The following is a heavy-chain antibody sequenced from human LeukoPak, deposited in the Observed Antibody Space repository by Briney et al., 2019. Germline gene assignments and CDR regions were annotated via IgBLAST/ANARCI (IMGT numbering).Heavy chain of an antibody. J-gene: IGHJ4*02. D-gene: IGHD2-15*01. CDR2: TKPDGSAE. CDR3: ARDGGLHTNFDY. V-gene: IGHV3-7*01. CDR1: GFTFRNYW. Sequence: AGSLRLSCAASGFTFRNYWMGWVRQAPGKGLEWVANTKPDGSAEYYADSVRGRFTASRDNANNLLYLQMNRLRAEDTAVYYCARDGGLHTNFDYWGQRTLLTVSS.